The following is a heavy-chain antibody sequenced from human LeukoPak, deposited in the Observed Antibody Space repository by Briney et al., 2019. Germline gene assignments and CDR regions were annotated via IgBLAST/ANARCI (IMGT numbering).Heavy chain of an antibody. CDR1: GYTFTSYG. CDR2: ISAYNGNT. CDR3: ARDTYDSSGYYYEYYGMDV. V-gene: IGHV1-18*01. J-gene: IGHJ6*02. Sequence: ASVKVSCKASGYTFTSYGISWVRQAPGQGLEWMGWISAYNGNTNYAQKLQGRVTMTTDTSTSTAYMELRSLRSDDTAVYYCARDTYDSSGYYYEYYGMDVWGQGTTVTVSS. D-gene: IGHD3-22*01.